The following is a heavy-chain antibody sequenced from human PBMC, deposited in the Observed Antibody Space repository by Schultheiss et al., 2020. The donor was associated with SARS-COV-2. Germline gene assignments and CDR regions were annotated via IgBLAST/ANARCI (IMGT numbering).Heavy chain of an antibody. J-gene: IGHJ6*02. D-gene: IGHD4-11*01. Sequence: ASVKVSCKASGYSFTTYTIHWVLQAPGQRFEWVGWINPANGDTRYLQRLQGRVTLTRDTSASTAYMELSSLTSEDTGMYYCAAETTVTTYGMDVWGQGTTVTVSS. CDR2: INPANGDT. CDR3: AAETTVTTYGMDV. V-gene: IGHV1-3*01. CDR1: GYSFTTYT.